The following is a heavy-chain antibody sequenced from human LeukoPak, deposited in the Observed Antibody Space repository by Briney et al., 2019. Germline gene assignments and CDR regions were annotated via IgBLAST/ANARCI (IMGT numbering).Heavy chain of an antibody. CDR1: GGSISTSSYY. D-gene: IGHD2-15*01. CDR2: IYYSGNT. Sequence: SETLSLTCTVSGGSISTSSYYWAWIRQPPGKGLEWIGSIYYSGNTYYNSSLESRVTISVDTSDKHFSLELTSVTAADAAVYYCARPRSLAAPSSWFDPWGQGTLVIVSS. V-gene: IGHV4-39*01. CDR3: ARPRSLAAPSSWFDP. J-gene: IGHJ5*02.